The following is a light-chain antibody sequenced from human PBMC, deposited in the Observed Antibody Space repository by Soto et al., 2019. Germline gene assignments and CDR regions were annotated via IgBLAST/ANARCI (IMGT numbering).Light chain of an antibody. CDR1: SSDVGGYEY. V-gene: IGLV2-8*01. CDR3: QAYDYSLTAFV. CDR2: EVI. Sequence: QSALTQPPSASGSPGQSVTISCTGSSSDVGGYEYVSWYQQHPGKAPKLIIYEVIKRPSGVPDRFSGSKSGNTASLTVSGLQAEDEADYYCQAYDYSLTAFVFGGGTQLTVL. J-gene: IGLJ3*02.